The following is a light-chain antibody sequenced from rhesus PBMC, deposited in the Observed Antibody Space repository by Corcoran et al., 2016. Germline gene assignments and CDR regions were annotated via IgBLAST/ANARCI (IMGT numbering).Light chain of an antibody. Sequence: DIQMTQSPSSLSASVGDTVTITCRASQSISSWLDWYQQKPGKPPNLLIYNTSSLQSGVPSRFRGSGSGTDCTLTISSLQPEDVATYYCLQYNSSPLTFGGGTKVEIK. J-gene: IGKJ4*01. CDR1: QSISSW. V-gene: IGKV1-22*01. CDR3: LQYNSSPLT. CDR2: NTS.